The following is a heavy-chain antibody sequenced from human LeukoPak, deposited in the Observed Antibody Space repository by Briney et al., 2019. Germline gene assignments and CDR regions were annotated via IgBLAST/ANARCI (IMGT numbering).Heavy chain of an antibody. D-gene: IGHD2-2*01. J-gene: IGHJ5*02. Sequence: PGGSLRLSCAASGFTVSSNYMSWVRQAPGKGLEWVSVIYSGGSTYYADSVKGRFTISRDNSKNTLYLQMNSLRAEDTAVYYCARVGCSSTSRYAGGWFDPWGQGTLVTVSS. CDR2: IYSGGST. CDR3: ARVGCSSTSRYAGGWFDP. CDR1: GFTVSSNY. V-gene: IGHV3-53*01.